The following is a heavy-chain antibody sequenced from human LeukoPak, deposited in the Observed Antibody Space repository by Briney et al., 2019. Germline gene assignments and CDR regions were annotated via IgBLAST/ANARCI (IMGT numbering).Heavy chain of an antibody. Sequence: GGSLRLSCAASGFTFSSYDMSWVRQAPGKGLEWVSAISGSGDSPYYADSVKGRFTISRDNSKNTLYLQMNSLRAEDTAVYYCANRRWLVSSFDYWGQGTLVTVSS. D-gene: IGHD6-19*01. CDR1: GFTFSSYD. J-gene: IGHJ4*02. CDR3: ANRRWLVSSFDY. CDR2: ISGSGDSP. V-gene: IGHV3-23*01.